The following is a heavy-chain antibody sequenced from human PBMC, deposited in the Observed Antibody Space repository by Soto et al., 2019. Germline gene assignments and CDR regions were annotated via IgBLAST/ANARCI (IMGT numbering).Heavy chain of an antibody. V-gene: IGHV1-18*04. CDR2: ISAYNGNT. CDR1: GYTFTSYG. Sequence: ASVKVSCKASGYTFTSYGISWVRQAPGQGLEWMGWISAYNGNTNYAQKLQGRVTMTTDTSTSTAYMELRSLRSDDTAVYYCARAGRTAASHYYYYHGMDVWGQGTTVTVSS. CDR3: ARAGRTAASHYYYYHGMDV. D-gene: IGHD2-15*01. J-gene: IGHJ6*02.